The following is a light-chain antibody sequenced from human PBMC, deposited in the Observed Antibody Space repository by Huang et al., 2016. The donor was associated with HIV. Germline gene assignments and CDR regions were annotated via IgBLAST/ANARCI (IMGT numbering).Light chain of an antibody. J-gene: IGKJ1*01. CDR2: WSS. CDR1: QTLSYGSSGDNY. V-gene: IGKV4-1*01. CDR3: HQYYSIFQT. Sequence: DIVLTQSPDSLALSLGDRAAINCTSRQTLSYGSSGDNYLNWYQVKPGRRPTLLSSWSSVRESGVPDRFIGSGSGTDCTLTISSLQAEDVAVYYCHQYYSIFQTFGQGTKVEV.